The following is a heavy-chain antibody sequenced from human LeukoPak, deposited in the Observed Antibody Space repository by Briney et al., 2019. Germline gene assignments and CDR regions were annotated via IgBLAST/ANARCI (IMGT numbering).Heavy chain of an antibody. V-gene: IGHV1-2*02. CDR3: ARGGSYGIRFDY. Sequence: ASVKVSCKTSGYAFSGYYIHWVRQAPGQGLEWMGWIDPNSGGTNYAQKFQGRVTMTRDTSISTAYMELSRLRSDDTAVYYCARGGSYGIRFDYWGQGTLVTVSS. D-gene: IGHD1-26*01. CDR2: IDPNSGGT. J-gene: IGHJ4*02. CDR1: GYAFSGYY.